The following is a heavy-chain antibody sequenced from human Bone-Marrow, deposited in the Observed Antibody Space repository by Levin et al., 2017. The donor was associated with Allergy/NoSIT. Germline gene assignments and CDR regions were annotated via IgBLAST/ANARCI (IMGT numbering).Heavy chain of an antibody. J-gene: IGHJ4*02. CDR2: ISHVGDA. V-gene: IGHV4-34*01. D-gene: IGHD3-3*02. Sequence: ASETLSLTCAVSGGSFSGYVWTWIRQPPGEGLQWIGDISHVGDASYNPSLENRATMSVDTAREHFSLKLSSVTVADTAVYFCAAFSPTPLDSWGQGILVTVSA. CDR1: GGSFSGYV. CDR3: AAFSPTPLDS.